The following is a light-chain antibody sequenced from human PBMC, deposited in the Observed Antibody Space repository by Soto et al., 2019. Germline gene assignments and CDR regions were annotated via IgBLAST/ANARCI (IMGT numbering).Light chain of an antibody. J-gene: IGLJ2*01. CDR2: SNN. V-gene: IGLV1-44*01. Sequence: QSVLTQPPSASGTPGQRVTISCPGSSSNIGSNTVNWYQQLPGTAPKLLIYSNNQRPSGVPDRFSGSKSGTSTSLAISGLQSEDEADYYCAAWDDSLKGVVFGGGTKLTVL. CDR1: SSNIGSNT. CDR3: AAWDDSLKGVV.